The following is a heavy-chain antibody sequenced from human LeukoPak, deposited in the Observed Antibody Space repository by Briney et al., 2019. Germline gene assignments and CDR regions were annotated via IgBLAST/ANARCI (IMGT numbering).Heavy chain of an antibody. CDR3: ARGFGPLTNNGAFDI. CDR2: IYHSGST. D-gene: IGHD1-1*01. Sequence: PSETLSLTCAVSGGSISSGGYSWSWIRQPPGKGLEWIGYIYHSGSTYYNPSLKNRVTISVDRSKNQFSLRLSSVTAADTAVYYCARGFGPLTNNGAFDIWGQGTMVTVSS. J-gene: IGHJ3*02. V-gene: IGHV4-30-2*01. CDR1: GGSISSGGYS.